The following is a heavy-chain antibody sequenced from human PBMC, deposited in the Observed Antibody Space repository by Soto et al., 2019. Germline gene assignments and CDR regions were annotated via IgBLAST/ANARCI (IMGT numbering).Heavy chain of an antibody. CDR2: ISNSGSST. V-gene: IGHV3-23*05. CDR3: ARADLLWDSSDL. Sequence: WGSLRLSCAASGFPFRNFAMDWVRQAPGKGLEWVSIISNSGSSTYHGDSVKGRFTTSRDNSKGTLSLHMRGVRIDDTAVYFCARADLLWDSSDLWGQGTLVTVSS. CDR1: GFPFRNFA. J-gene: IGHJ5*02. D-gene: IGHD2-2*01.